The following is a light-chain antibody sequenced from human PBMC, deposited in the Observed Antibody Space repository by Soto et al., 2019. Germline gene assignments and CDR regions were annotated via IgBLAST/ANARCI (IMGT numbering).Light chain of an antibody. Sequence: IHMTQSPSPQSASXGDRVTISCQGSKDINNYLNSYQQNPGXAPKLLXHKASSLESGGPSRFSGSGSGTEFTLTITSLQPDDFATYYCQQYNSCSYTFGQGTRLEIK. CDR1: KDINNY. CDR3: QQYNSCSYT. V-gene: IGKV1-5*03. CDR2: KAS. J-gene: IGKJ5*01.